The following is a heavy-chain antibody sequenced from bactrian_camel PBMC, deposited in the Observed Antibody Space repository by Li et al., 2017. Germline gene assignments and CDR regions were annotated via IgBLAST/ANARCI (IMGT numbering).Heavy chain of an antibody. D-gene: IGHD3*01. CDR3: IY. V-gene: IGHV3S54*01. Sequence: HVQLVESGGGSVQAGGSLRLSCAASGYSYFMGWFRQAPGKEREGVATITTDSRDSFYADSVEGRFTLSLDTTMYYCASPQTLNAWVVTASYENIYWGQGTQVTVS. CDR1: GYSYF. J-gene: IGHJ4*01. CDR2: ITTDSRDS.